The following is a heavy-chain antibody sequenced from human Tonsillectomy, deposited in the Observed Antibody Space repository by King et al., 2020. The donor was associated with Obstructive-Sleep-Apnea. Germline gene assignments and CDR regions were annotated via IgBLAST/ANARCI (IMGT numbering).Heavy chain of an antibody. CDR2: ISYDGSNK. Sequence: VQLVESGGGVVQPGRSLRLSCAASGFIFSSYGMNWVRQDPGKGLEWVACISYDGSNKYYVDSVKGRFTISTDNSKNTLYLQMNSLRAEDTAVYYCAKVGGSGSYYGYYFDYWGQGTLVTVSS. CDR1: GFIFSSYG. J-gene: IGHJ4*02. CDR3: AKVGGSGSYYGYYFDY. V-gene: IGHV3-30*18. D-gene: IGHD3-10*01.